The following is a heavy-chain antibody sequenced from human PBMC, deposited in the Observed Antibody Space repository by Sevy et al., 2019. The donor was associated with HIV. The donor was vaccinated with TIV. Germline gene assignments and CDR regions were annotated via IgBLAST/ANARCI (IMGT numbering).Heavy chain of an antibody. Sequence: GGSLRLSCAASGFTFSSYAMHWVRQAPGKGLEWVAVISYDGSNKYYADSVKGRFTISRDNSKNTLYLQMNSLRAEDTAVYYYASPGGGSYYVVGYFDYWGQGTLVTVSS. D-gene: IGHD1-26*01. CDR3: ASPGGGSYYVVGYFDY. CDR2: ISYDGSNK. CDR1: GFTFSSYA. J-gene: IGHJ4*02. V-gene: IGHV3-30-3*01.